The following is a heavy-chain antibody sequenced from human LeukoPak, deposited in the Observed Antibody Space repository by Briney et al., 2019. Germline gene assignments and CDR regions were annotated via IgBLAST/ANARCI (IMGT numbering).Heavy chain of an antibody. D-gene: IGHD4-23*01. J-gene: IGHJ6*03. V-gene: IGHV4-4*07. CDR1: GGSINNYY. CDR3: ARDATFGNPYHYFYMDV. CDR2: IYASGIT. Sequence: PSETLSLTCTVSGGSINNYYWSWIRQPAGKGLEWIWRIYASGITNYNPSLKSRVTLSLDTSKNQFSLNLDSVTAADTAVYYCARDATFGNPYHYFYMDVWGKGTTVTVSS.